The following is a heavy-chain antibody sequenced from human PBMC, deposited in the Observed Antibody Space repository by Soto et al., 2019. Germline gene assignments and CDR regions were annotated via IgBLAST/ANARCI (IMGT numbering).Heavy chain of an antibody. Sequence: EVQLLESGGGLVQPGGSLRLSCAASGFTFSSYAMSWVRQAPGKGLEWVSAISGSGGSTYYADSVKGRFTISRDNSKNTXXLQMNSLRAEDTAVHYCAKDDCRSTSCYLVGGMDVWGQGTTVTVSS. CDR3: AKDDCRSTSCYLVGGMDV. V-gene: IGHV3-23*01. CDR1: GFTFSSYA. D-gene: IGHD2-2*01. J-gene: IGHJ6*02. CDR2: ISGSGGST.